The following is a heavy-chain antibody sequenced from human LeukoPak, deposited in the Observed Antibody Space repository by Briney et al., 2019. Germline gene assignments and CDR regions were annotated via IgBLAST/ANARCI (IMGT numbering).Heavy chain of an antibody. CDR1: GYTFTSYD. CDR3: ARGGRVGYNYGDYFDY. D-gene: IGHD5-24*01. CDR2: MNPNSGNT. J-gene: IGHJ4*02. V-gene: IGHV1-8*03. Sequence: ASVKVSCKASGYTFTSYDINWVRQATGQGLEWMGWMNPNSGNTGYAQKFQGRVTITRNTSISTAYMELSSLRSEDTAVYYCARGGRVGYNYGDYFDYWGQGTLVTVSS.